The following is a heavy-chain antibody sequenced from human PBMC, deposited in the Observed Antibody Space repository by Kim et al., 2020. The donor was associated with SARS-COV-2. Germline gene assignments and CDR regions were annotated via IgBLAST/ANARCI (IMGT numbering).Heavy chain of an antibody. J-gene: IGHJ4*03. CDR3: AKRNSSGDSCYSGYFD. CDR1: GFTFSSYA. CDR2: ISSNSATT. Sequence: GGSLRLSCAASGFTFSSYAMRWVRQAPGKGLQWVSAISSNSATTVYADSVKGRFTISRDNSKNKLYLQMDSLRAEDTAIYYCAKRNSSGDSCYSGYFD. D-gene: IGHD3-22*01. V-gene: IGHV3-23*01.